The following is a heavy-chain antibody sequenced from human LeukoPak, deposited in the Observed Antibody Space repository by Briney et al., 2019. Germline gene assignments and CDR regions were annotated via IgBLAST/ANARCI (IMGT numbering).Heavy chain of an antibody. CDR3: ARDRGIVQTHNWFDP. J-gene: IGHJ5*02. Sequence: PGGSLRLSCAASGFTFDDYGMSWVRQAPGKGLEWVSGINWNGGSTGYADSVKGRFAISRDNAKNSLYLQMNSLRAEDTALYYCARDRGIVQTHNWFDPWGQGTLVTVSS. CDR2: INWNGGST. D-gene: IGHD2-15*01. V-gene: IGHV3-20*04. CDR1: GFTFDDYG.